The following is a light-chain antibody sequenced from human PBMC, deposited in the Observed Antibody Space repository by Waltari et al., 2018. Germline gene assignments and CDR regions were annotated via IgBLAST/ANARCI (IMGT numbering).Light chain of an antibody. CDR3: QSADSTSTHVV. Sequence: SYELTQPPSVSVSPGQTATIPRSGDALPKQYAYWYQQKAGQAPVVVTYKDTERPAGSPDRFSGSTSGTTVTLTISGVQAEDEADYYWQSADSTSTHVVCGGGTKLTGL. CDR2: KDT. CDR1: ALPKQY. V-gene: IGLV3-25*03. J-gene: IGLJ2*01.